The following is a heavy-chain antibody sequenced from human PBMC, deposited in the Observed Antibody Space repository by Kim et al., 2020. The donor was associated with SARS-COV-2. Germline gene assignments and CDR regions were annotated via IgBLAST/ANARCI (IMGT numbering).Heavy chain of an antibody. CDR1: GFTFSNAW. CDR2: IKSKTDGGTT. Sequence: GGSLRLSCAASGFTFSNAWMSWVRQAPGKGLEWVGRIKSKTDGGTTDYAAPVKGRFTISRDDSKNTVYLRMNSLKTEDTAVYYCTTVKYYYDSSGRDWYFDLRGRGTLVTVSS. V-gene: IGHV3-15*01. J-gene: IGHJ2*01. D-gene: IGHD3-22*01. CDR3: TTVKYYYDSSGRDWYFDL.